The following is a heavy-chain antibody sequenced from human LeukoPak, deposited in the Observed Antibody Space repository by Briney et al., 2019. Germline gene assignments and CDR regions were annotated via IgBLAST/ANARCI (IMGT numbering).Heavy chain of an antibody. V-gene: IGHV1-3*01. CDR3: ARVEPTGAGGLDY. D-gene: IGHD6-13*01. CDR1: GYTFTSYA. CDR2: INAGNGNT. Sequence: ASVKVSCKASGYTFTSYAMHWVRQAPGQRLEWMGWINAGNGNTKYSQKFQGRVTITRDTSASTAYMELSSLRSEDTAVYYCARVEPTGAGGLDYWGQGTLVTVSS. J-gene: IGHJ4*02.